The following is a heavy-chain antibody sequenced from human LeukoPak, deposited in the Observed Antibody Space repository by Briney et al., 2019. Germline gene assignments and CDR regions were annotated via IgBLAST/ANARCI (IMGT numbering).Heavy chain of an antibody. V-gene: IGHV1-69*13. CDR2: IIPIFGTA. J-gene: IGHJ3*02. D-gene: IGHD3-22*01. CDR1: GGTFSSYA. Sequence: GASVKVSCKASGGTFSSYAISWVRQAPGQGLEWMGGIIPIFGTANYAQKFQGRVTITADESTSTAYMELSSLRSEDTAVYYCAWANYYDSSGANDAFDIWGQGTMVTVSS. CDR3: AWANYYDSSGANDAFDI.